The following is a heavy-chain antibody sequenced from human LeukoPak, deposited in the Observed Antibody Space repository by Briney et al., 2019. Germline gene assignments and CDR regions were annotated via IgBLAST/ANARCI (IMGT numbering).Heavy chain of an antibody. J-gene: IGHJ4*02. CDR1: GYSFTNYW. CDR2: IYPRDSDI. D-gene: IGHD6-13*01. CDR3: ARPPHTSSWCFFDF. Sequence: GESLKISCETSGYSFTNYWIAWVRQMPGKGLEYMGIIYPRDSDIRYNPSFRGQVTISADKSISTAYLQWTSLKASDTAMYFCARPPHTSSWCFFDFWGQGTLVTVSS. V-gene: IGHV5-51*01.